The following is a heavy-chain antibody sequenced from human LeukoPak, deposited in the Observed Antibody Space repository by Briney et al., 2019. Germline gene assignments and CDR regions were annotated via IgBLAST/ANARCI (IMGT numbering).Heavy chain of an antibody. J-gene: IGHJ4*02. D-gene: IGHD4-23*01. CDR2: IHHSGST. CDR3: ARWVPAVGTYYFDY. Sequence: SETLSLTCAVSGDSISSGNWWSWVRQPPGKGLEWIAEIHHSGSTNYNPSPKSRVTLSVDKSKNQFSLKLISVTAADTAVYYCARWVPAVGTYYFDYWGQGTLVTISS. CDR1: GDSISSGNW. V-gene: IGHV4-4*02.